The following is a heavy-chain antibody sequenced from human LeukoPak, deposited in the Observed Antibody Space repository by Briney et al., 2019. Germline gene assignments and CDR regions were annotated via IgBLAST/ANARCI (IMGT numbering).Heavy chain of an antibody. CDR2: ISAYNGNT. CDR1: GYTFTGYY. Sequence: GASVKVSCKASGYTFTGYYMHWVRQAPGQGLEWMGWISAYNGNTNYAQKLQGRVTMTTDTSTSTAYMELRSLRSDDTAVYYCARAGSGSYYYYMDVWGKGTTVTISS. D-gene: IGHD3-10*01. J-gene: IGHJ6*03. V-gene: IGHV1-18*04. CDR3: ARAGSGSYYYYMDV.